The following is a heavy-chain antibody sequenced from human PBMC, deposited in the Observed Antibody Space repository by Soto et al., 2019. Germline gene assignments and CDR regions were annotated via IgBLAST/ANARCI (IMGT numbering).Heavy chain of an antibody. Sequence: HPGGSLRLSCAASGFPFNNYWMTWVRQAPGKXLEWVASIKEHGSENFYVDSVKGRFTISRDNAKSSLFLQMNSLRAEDTAVYYCARAKDFYNSGRYSDYFDYWGQGTLVTVSS. J-gene: IGHJ4*01. CDR3: ARAKDFYNSGRYSDYFDY. CDR1: GFPFNNYW. V-gene: IGHV3-7*01. CDR2: IKEHGSEN. D-gene: IGHD6-19*01.